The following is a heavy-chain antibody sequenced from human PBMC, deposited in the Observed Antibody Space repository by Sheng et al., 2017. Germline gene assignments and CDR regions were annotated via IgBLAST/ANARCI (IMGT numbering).Heavy chain of an antibody. V-gene: IGHV3-48*01. J-gene: IGHJ6*04. CDR2: ISGSGNTK. D-gene: IGHD2-21*01. CDR1: GFIFKTFS. CDR3: ARGMFCGGDCSGL. Sequence: DVQLVESGGGLVQPGGSLRLSCAASGFIFKTFSMNWVRQAPGKGLEWVSYISGSGNTKDYADSMKGRFTISRDNDNNLLYLQMNSLRAEDTAVYYCARGMFCGGDCSGLWGKGTTVIVSS.